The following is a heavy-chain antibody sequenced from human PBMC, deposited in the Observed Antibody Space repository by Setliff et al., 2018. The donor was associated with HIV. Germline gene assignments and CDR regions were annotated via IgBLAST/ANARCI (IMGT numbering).Heavy chain of an antibody. Sequence: PGESLKISCKTSGYSFTTYWIGWVRQMPGKGLEWRAILYPGDSDTRYSPSFQSQVTVSADKSIGTAYLQWNSLKASDTAIYFCARRWGDGSSDTFDIWGQGTTVTVSS. D-gene: IGHD3-10*01. CDR1: GYSFTTYW. V-gene: IGHV5-51*01. CDR2: LYPGDSDT. CDR3: ARRWGDGSSDTFDI. J-gene: IGHJ3*02.